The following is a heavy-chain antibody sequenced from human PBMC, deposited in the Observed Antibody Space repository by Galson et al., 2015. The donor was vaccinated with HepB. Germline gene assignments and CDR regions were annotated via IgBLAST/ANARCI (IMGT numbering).Heavy chain of an antibody. CDR2: IYPGDSDT. CDR1: GYSFTSYW. J-gene: IGHJ6*03. CDR3: ATSVLGYYYYMDV. V-gene: IGHV5-51*01. Sequence: GAEVKKPGESLKISCKGSGYSFTSYWIGWVRQMTGKGLEWMGIIYPGDSDTRYSPSFQGQVTISADKSISTAYLQWSSLNASDTAMYYCATSVLGYYYYMDVWGKGTTVTVSS. D-gene: IGHD1-14*01.